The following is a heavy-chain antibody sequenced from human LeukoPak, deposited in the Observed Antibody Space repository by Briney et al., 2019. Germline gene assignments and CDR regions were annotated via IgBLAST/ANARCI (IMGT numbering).Heavy chain of an antibody. CDR2: IKSEADGGTT. V-gene: IGHV3-15*01. D-gene: IGHD2-8*01. CDR1: KFTFTKDW. J-gene: IGHJ4*02. CDR3: VLPQSRAPDY. Sequence: GGSLRLSCAASKFTFTKDWMSWVRQAPGKGLEWVGRIKSEADGGTTDYAAPVKGRFTISRDDSKNMLYLQMNSLKIGDTAMYYCVLPQSRAPDYWGQGTLVTVSS.